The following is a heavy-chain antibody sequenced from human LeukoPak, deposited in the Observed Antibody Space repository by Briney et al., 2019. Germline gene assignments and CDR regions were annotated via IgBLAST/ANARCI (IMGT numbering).Heavy chain of an antibody. CDR1: GGSISSSSYY. V-gene: IGHV4-39*01. D-gene: IGHD6-19*01. CDR2: IYYSGST. CDR3: ARGGVVAGESGVDY. Sequence: SETLSLTCTVSGGSISSSSYYWGWIRQPPGKGLEWIGSIYYSGSTYYNLSLKSRVTISVDTSKNQFSLKLSSVTAADTAVYYCARGGVVAGESGVDYWGQGTLVTVSS. J-gene: IGHJ4*02.